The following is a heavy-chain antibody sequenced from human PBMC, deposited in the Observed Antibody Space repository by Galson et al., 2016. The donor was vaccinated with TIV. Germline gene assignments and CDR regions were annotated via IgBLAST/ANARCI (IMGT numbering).Heavy chain of an antibody. J-gene: IGHJ4*02. CDR3: ARLYYSSGWNFDY. V-gene: IGHV3-7*01. Sequence: SLRLSCAASGFTFSSYWMTWVRQAPGKGLEWVANVNQQRGEKYYVDYVKGRFTISRGNAKNSLYLQMNSLRAEDTAVYYYARLYYSSGWNFDYWGQGTLVTVSS. CDR1: GFTFSSYW. D-gene: IGHD6-19*01. CDR2: VNQQRGEK.